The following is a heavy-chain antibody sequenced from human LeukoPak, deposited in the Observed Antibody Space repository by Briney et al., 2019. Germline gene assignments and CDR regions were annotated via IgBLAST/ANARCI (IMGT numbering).Heavy chain of an antibody. Sequence: GGSLRLSCAASGFTFSTYSMNWVRQAPGKGLEWVSSITTTSTYIYYADSVEGRFTISRDNAKHSLYLQMNSLRAEDTAVYYCARAISRDRYCSSTSCYYYYMDARGIGTTVTVSS. J-gene: IGHJ6*03. D-gene: IGHD2-2*01. CDR2: ITTTSTYI. V-gene: IGHV3-21*01. CDR3: ARAISRDRYCSSTSCYYYYMDA. CDR1: GFTFSTYS.